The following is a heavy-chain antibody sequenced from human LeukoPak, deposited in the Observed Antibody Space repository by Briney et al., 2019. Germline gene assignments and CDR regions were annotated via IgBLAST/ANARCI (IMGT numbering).Heavy chain of an antibody. CDR1: GGPISSYY. D-gene: IGHD1-1*01. CDR3: ARASAYNWNGY. J-gene: IGHJ4*02. Sequence: SETLSLTCTVSGGPISSYYWSWIRQPPGKGLEWIGYIYSSGSTNYSPSLKSRVTISLDTSKNQFSLKLSSVTAADTAGYYCARASAYNWNGYWGQGTLVTVSS. CDR2: IYSSGST. V-gene: IGHV4-59*01.